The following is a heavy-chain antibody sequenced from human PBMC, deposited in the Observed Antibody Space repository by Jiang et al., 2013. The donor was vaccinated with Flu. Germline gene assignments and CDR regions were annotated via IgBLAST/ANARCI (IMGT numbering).Heavy chain of an antibody. CDR3: ARDPPQCLSCLDS. Sequence: CVISGDSALTAVLLGTGSGSPHREALMARRTYYRSKWNNDYALLVKSRITIDPDTSKNQFALHLNSVTPEDTAVYYCARDPPQCLSCLDSWGQGTLVTVSS. J-gene: IGHJ5*01. CDR2: TYYRSKWNN. V-gene: IGHV6-1*01. D-gene: IGHD3-16*01. CDR1: GDSALTAVLL.